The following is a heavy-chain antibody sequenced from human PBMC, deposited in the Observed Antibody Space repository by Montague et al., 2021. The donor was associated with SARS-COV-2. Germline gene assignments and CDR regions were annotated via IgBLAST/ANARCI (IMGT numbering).Heavy chain of an antibody. CDR3: AKDGGHSSGYYYEGGFDS. D-gene: IGHD3-22*01. Sequence: YRRLSCAASGFLFEDYAMHWVRQAPGKGLEWVSGISWNSGSIAYADSVKGRFTISRENAKNSLYLQMSSLRPEDTALYYCAKDGGHSSGYYYEGGFDSWGQGTPVTVSS. CDR1: GFLFEDYA. CDR2: ISWNSGSI. V-gene: IGHV3-9*01. J-gene: IGHJ4*02.